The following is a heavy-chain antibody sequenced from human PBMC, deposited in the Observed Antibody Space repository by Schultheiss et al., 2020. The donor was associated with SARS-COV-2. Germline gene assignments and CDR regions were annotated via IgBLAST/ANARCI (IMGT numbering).Heavy chain of an antibody. CDR2: INNDGSNA. V-gene: IGHV3-74*01. Sequence: GESLKISCVASGLSSDYMHWVRQAPGKGLVWVSRINNDGSNAVYADSVKGRFIVSRDNAKNTLYLQMNSLSAEDTAVYYCARDQYYYDSSGYYLPYYYYGMDVWGQGTTVTVSS. J-gene: IGHJ6*02. CDR1: GLSSDY. CDR3: ARDQYYYDSSGYYLPYYYYGMDV. D-gene: IGHD3-22*01.